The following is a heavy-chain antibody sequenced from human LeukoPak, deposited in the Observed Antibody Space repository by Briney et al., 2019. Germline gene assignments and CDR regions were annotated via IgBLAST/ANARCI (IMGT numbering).Heavy chain of an antibody. CDR3: ARLTERRVPYSGYERYWFDP. D-gene: IGHD5-12*01. CDR1: GYSISSGYY. Sequence: KPSETLSLTCAVSGYSISSGYYWGWIRQPPGQGLEWIGCIYHSGSTYYNPSLKSRVTISVDTSKNQFSLKLSSVTAADTAVYYCARLTERRVPYSGYERYWFDPWGQGTLVTVSS. CDR2: IYHSGST. V-gene: IGHV4-38-2*01. J-gene: IGHJ5*02.